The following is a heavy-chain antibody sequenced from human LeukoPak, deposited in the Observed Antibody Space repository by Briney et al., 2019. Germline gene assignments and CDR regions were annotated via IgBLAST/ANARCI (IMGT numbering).Heavy chain of an antibody. D-gene: IGHD6-13*01. CDR3: ARCGVGVAAAAANC. CDR2: IKQDGSEK. J-gene: IGHJ4*02. V-gene: IGHV3-7*01. CDR1: GFTFSRYW. Sequence: GGSLRLSCAASGFTFSRYWMSWVRQVPRKGLEWVANIKQDGSEKYYVDSVKGRFTISRDNAKNSLYLQMNSLRAEDTAVYYCARCGVGVAAAAANCWGQGTLLTVSS.